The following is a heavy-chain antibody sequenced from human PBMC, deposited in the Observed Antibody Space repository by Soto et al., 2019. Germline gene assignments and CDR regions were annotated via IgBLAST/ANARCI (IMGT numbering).Heavy chain of an antibody. J-gene: IGHJ4*02. V-gene: IGHV3-7*01. Sequence: EDQLVESGGDLVQPGGSLRLSCAASGFTFSSSWMSWVRQAPGRGLEWVANINQDGSEKQYVDSVKGRFTISRDNAKNSLYLQISSLRAEDTAVYYCAVASRSVVAPSWGQGTLVTVSS. CDR1: GFTFSSSW. CDR3: AVASRSVVAPS. CDR2: INQDGSEK. D-gene: IGHD2-15*01.